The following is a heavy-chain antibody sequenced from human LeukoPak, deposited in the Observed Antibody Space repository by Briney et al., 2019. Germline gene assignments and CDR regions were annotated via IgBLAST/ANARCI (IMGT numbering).Heavy chain of an antibody. CDR1: GFTFSSYW. CDR3: ARDSDSSGYYFYYFDY. D-gene: IGHD3-22*01. J-gene: IGHJ4*02. CDR2: IKQDGSEK. Sequence: GGSLRLSCAASGFTFSSYWMSWVRQAPGKGLEWVANIKQDGSEKYYVDSVKGRFTISRDNAKNSLYLQMNSLRAEDTAVYYCARDSDSSGYYFYYFDYWGQGTLVTVSS. V-gene: IGHV3-7*01.